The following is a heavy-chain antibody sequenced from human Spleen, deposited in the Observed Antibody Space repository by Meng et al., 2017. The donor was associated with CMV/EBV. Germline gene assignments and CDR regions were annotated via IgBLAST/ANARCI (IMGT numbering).Heavy chain of an antibody. Sequence: PLGGSGPGLWKSLPPLPLRCMFSGGSISSGVSVWSWIGQPPVKGLEWIGYIYYSGSTYYNPSIKSRVTISVDTSKNQFSLKLSSVTAADTAVYYCARGYYDSSGYGYWYLDLWGRGTLVTVSS. CDR3: ARGYYDSSGYGYWYLDL. D-gene: IGHD3-22*01. CDR2: IYYSGST. CDR1: GGSISSGVSV. V-gene: IGHV4-30-4*01. J-gene: IGHJ2*01.